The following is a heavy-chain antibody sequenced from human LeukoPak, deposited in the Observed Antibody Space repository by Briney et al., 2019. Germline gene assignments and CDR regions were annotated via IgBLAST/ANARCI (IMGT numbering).Heavy chain of an antibody. CDR1: GFTFSKYW. J-gene: IGHJ4*02. D-gene: IGHD6-19*01. CDR3: ATKQWLAPPPDS. Sequence: GGSLRLSCAASGFTFSKYWMLWARQAPGKGLESVSRINTDGTVTTCADSVKGRFTVSRDNADNTMFLQMNSVRDEDTAVYYCATKQWLAPPPDSWGQGTPVTVSS. CDR2: INTDGTVT. V-gene: IGHV3-74*01.